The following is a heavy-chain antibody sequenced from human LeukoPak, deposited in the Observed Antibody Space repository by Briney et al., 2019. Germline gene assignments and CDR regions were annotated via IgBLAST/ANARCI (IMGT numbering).Heavy chain of an antibody. D-gene: IGHD3-22*01. CDR3: ARDPRIAMIVVGVSLFDI. V-gene: IGHV3-48*04. Sequence: PGGSLRLSCAASGFTFSSYSMNWVRQAPGKGLEWVSGISWNSGSIGYADSVKGRFTISRDNAKNSLYLQMNSLRAEDTAVYYCARDPRIAMIVVGVSLFDIWGQGTMVTVSS. CDR1: GFTFSSYS. CDR2: ISWNSGSI. J-gene: IGHJ3*02.